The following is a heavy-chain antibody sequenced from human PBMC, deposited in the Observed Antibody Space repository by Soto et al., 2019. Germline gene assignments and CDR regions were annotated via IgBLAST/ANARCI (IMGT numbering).Heavy chain of an antibody. CDR2: IYYSGST. Sequence: PSETLSVTCTVSGGFISSYYWSWSRQPPGKGLEWIGYIYYSGSTNYNPSLKSRVTISVDTSKNQFSLKLSSVTAADTAVYYCARAPRGNYGYPSYFDYWGQGTLVTVS. CDR1: GGFISSYY. CDR3: ARAPRGNYGYPSYFDY. V-gene: IGHV4-59*01. J-gene: IGHJ4*02. D-gene: IGHD3-10*01.